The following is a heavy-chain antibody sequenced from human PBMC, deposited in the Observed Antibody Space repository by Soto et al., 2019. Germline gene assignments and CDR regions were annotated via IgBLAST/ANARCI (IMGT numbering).Heavy chain of an antibody. D-gene: IGHD1-7*01. J-gene: IGHJ6*02. Sequence: SQTLSLTCAISGDSVSSNSAAWNWIRQSPSRGLEWLGRTYYRSKWYNDYAVSVKSRITINPDTSKNQFSLQPNSVTPEDTAVYYCARVRDITGTTDYYYGMDVWGQGTTVTVSS. CDR2: TYYRSKWYN. CDR1: GDSVSSNSAA. V-gene: IGHV6-1*01. CDR3: ARVRDITGTTDYYYGMDV.